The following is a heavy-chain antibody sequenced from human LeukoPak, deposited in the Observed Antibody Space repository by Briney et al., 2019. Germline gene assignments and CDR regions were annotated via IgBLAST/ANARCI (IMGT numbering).Heavy chain of an antibody. CDR2: ISAYNGNT. J-gene: IGHJ4*02. CDR3: ARGVGQTTGTTGGYYFDF. CDR1: GYTFTNYG. Sequence: ASVTVSCKASGYTFTNYGITWVRQAPGQGVEWMGWISAYNGNTNYAQKFQGRVTMTTDTSTTTAYMELRSLRSDDTAVYYCARGVGQTTGTTGGYYFDFWGQGTLVTVSS. V-gene: IGHV1-18*01. D-gene: IGHD1-1*01.